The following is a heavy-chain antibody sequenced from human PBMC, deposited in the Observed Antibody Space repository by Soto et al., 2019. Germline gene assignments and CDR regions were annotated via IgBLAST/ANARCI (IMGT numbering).Heavy chain of an antibody. CDR3: AIAFTSSAILGWLDP. D-gene: IGHD2-2*01. CDR2: INPRGGST. Sequence: QVQLVQSGAEMKKPGASVKVSCKESGYTFISYYMHWVRQAPGQGLEWMGIINPRGGSTSFAQRFQGRVTMTKYTSTSTVYMELSGLTSEDNDLYYCAIAFTSSAILGWLDPWGQGTLVTGYS. V-gene: IGHV1-46*01. J-gene: IGHJ5*02. CDR1: GYTFISYY.